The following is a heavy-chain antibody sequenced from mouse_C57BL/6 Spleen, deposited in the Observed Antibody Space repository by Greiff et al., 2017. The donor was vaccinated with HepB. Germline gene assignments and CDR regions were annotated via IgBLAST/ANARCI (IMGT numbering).Heavy chain of an antibody. CDR1: GFSLTSYG. CDR3: AKGNGSSYGYYAMDY. CDR2: IWRGGST. V-gene: IGHV2-5*01. D-gene: IGHD1-1*01. J-gene: IGHJ4*01. Sequence: VQRVESGPGLVQPSQSLSITCTVSGFSLTSYGVHWVRQSPGKGLEWLGVIWRGGSTDYNAAFMSRLSITKDNSKSQVFFKMNSLQADDTAIYYCAKGNGSSYGYYAMDYWGQGTSVTVSS.